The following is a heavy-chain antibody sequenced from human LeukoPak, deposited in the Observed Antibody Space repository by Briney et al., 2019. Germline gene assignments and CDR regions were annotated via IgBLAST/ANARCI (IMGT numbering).Heavy chain of an antibody. CDR3: AKDGQVNQPDRLFTD. Sequence: GGSLRLSCAASGFTFSSYAMSWVRQAPGKVLEWVSVISGSGGTTHYADSVKGRFTISRDNSKNTLYLQMNSLRGEDTAVYYCAKDGQVNQPDRLFTDWGQGTLVIVSS. D-gene: IGHD1-14*01. CDR2: ISGSGGTT. J-gene: IGHJ4*02. V-gene: IGHV3-23*01. CDR1: GFTFSSYA.